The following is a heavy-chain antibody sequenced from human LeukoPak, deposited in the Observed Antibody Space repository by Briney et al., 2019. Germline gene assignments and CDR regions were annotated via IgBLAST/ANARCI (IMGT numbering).Heavy chain of an antibody. D-gene: IGHD3-22*01. CDR1: GFTVSSYG. Sequence: GGSLRLSCVASGFTVSSYGMHWVRQAPGKGLEWVGVMSYDESKRYYADSVKGRFTVSRDNSKNTLYLHMNSLRAEDTAVYFCAYLDSSGYYYGRLRYWGQGTPVTVSS. V-gene: IGHV3-30-3*01. J-gene: IGHJ4*02. CDR3: AYLDSSGYYYGRLRY. CDR2: MSYDESKR.